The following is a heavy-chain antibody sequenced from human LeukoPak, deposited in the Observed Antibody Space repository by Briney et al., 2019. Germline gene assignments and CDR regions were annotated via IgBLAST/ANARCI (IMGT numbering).Heavy chain of an antibody. Sequence: GGSLRLSCTASVFSFGDYAMSWVRQAPGKGLEWVGFIRSKAFGWRTEYAASVKGRFTISRDDSKSIAYLQMNSLKTEDTAVYYCTRAPYSNYVNLDYWGQGTLVTVSS. V-gene: IGHV3-49*04. CDR2: IRSKAFGWRT. CDR3: TRAPYSNYVNLDY. J-gene: IGHJ4*02. D-gene: IGHD4-11*01. CDR1: VFSFGDYA.